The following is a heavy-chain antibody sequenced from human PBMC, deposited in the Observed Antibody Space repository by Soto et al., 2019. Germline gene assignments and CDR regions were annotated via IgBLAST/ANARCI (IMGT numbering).Heavy chain of an antibody. CDR2: ISAYNGNT. CDR3: ATEYSSSWNIYYYYGMDV. D-gene: IGHD6-13*01. Sequence: ASVKVSCKASGYTFTRYGISWVRQAPGQGLEWMGWISAYNGNTNYAQKLQGRVTMTTDTSTSTAYMELRSLRSDDTAVYYCATEYSSSWNIYYYYGMDVWGQGTTVTVSS. CDR1: GYTFTRYG. V-gene: IGHV1-18*01. J-gene: IGHJ6*02.